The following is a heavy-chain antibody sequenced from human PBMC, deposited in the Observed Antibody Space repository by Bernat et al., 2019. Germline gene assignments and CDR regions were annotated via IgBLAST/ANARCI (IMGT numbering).Heavy chain of an antibody. J-gene: IGHJ1*01. CDR2: IIPILGIA. V-gene: IGHV1-69*08. D-gene: IGHD6-13*01. CDR1: GGTFSSYT. CDR3: AREVPTRAIPYSSSWYGYFQH. Sequence: QVQLVQSGAEVKKPGSSVKVSCKASGGTFSSYTISWVRQAPGQGLEWMGRIIPILGIANYAQKFQGRVTITADKSTSTAYMELGSLRSEDTVVYYCAREVPTRAIPYSSSWYGYFQHWGQGTLVTVSS.